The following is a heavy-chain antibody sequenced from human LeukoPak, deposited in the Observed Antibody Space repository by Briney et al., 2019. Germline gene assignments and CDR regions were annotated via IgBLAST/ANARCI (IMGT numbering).Heavy chain of an antibody. CDR1: GFTFSDYS. D-gene: IGHD6-13*01. CDR3: ARTVTAGIYRGGYYFDY. J-gene: IGHJ4*02. Sequence: HPGGSLRLSCAASGFTFSDYSLTWVRQAPGKGLEWVSSISSTSSYIYYADSLKGRFTISRDNAKNSLYLQMNSLRAEDTAAYYCARTVTAGIYRGGYYFDYWGQGALVTVSS. CDR2: ISSTSSYI. V-gene: IGHV3-21*01.